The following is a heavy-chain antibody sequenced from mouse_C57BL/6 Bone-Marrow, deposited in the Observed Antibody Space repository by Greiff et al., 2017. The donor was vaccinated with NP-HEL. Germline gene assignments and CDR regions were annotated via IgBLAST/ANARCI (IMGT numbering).Heavy chain of an antibody. CDR1: GYTFTSYW. D-gene: IGHD1-1*01. Sequence: QVQLQQPGAELVRPGSSVKLSCKASGYTFTSYWMDWVKQRPGQGLEWIGNIYPSDSETYYNQKFKDKATLTVDKSSSTAYMQLSSLTSEDSAVYYCARYNYSSSYFDYWGQGTTLTVSS. CDR3: ARYNYSSSYFDY. J-gene: IGHJ2*01. CDR2: IYPSDSET. V-gene: IGHV1-61*01.